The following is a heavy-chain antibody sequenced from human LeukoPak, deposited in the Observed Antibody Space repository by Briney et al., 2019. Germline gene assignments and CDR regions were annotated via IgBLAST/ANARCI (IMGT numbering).Heavy chain of an antibody. CDR1: GFTLSSYA. CDR2: ISYDGSNK. D-gene: IGHD6-19*01. Sequence: GGSLRLSCAASGFTLSSYAMQWVREAPGKGLEWVAVISYDGSNKYYADSVKGRFTISRDNSKNTLYLQMNSLRAEDTAVYYCASDLLPYSSGWYGSFDYWGQGTLITVSS. J-gene: IGHJ4*02. V-gene: IGHV3-30-3*01. CDR3: ASDLLPYSSGWYGSFDY.